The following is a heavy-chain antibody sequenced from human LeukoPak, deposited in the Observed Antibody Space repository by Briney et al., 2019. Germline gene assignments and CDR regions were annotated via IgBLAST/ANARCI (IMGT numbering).Heavy chain of an antibody. CDR1: GFTFSSYA. D-gene: IGHD3-9*01. J-gene: IGHJ3*02. CDR3: AKSTYYDILTGRDAFDI. Sequence: GGSLRLSCAASGFTFSSYAMSWVRQAPGKGLEWVSAISGSGGSTYYADSVKGRFTISRDNSKNTLYLQMNSLRAEDTAVYYCAKSTYYDILTGRDAFDIWGQGTMVTVSS. V-gene: IGHV3-23*01. CDR2: ISGSGGST.